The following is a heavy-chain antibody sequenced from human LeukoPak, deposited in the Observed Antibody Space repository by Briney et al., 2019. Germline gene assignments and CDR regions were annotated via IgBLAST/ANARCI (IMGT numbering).Heavy chain of an antibody. D-gene: IGHD2-2*03. Sequence: QPGGSLRLSCVVSGFTFSSYWMYWVRQAPGKGLEWVSYISSSGRTIFYADSVKGRFTISRDNAKNSLYLQMNSLRAEDTAVYHCARGDGYCSSTSCYAGPSYGLDVWGQGTTVTVSS. CDR3: ARGDGYCSSTSCYAGPSYGLDV. V-gene: IGHV3-48*04. J-gene: IGHJ6*02. CDR2: ISSSGRTI. CDR1: GFTFSSYW.